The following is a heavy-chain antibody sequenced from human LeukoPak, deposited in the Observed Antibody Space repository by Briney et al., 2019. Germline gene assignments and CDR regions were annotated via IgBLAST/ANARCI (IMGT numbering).Heavy chain of an antibody. D-gene: IGHD6-19*01. CDR2: INPSGGST. Sequence: GASVKVSCKASGYTFTSYYIRWVRQAPGQGLQWMGVINPSGGSTSLAQNFQGRVTMTRDMSTSTVSMELSSLRSEDTAMYYCARGSVVGFADYFDSWGRGTLVTVSS. V-gene: IGHV1-46*01. CDR3: ARGSVVGFADYFDS. CDR1: GYTFTSYY. J-gene: IGHJ4*02.